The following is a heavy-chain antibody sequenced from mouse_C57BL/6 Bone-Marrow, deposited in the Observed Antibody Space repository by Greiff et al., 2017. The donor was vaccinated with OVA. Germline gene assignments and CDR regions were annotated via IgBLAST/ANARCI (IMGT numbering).Heavy chain of an antibody. Sequence: QVQLKESGAELMKPGASVKLSCKATGYTFTGYWIEWVKQRPGHGLEWIGEILPGSGSTNYNEKFKGKATFTADTSSHTAYLQLRSLTTADSSIYYCARSAYSWEAMDYWGQGTSVTVSS. V-gene: IGHV1-9*01. CDR3: ARSAYSWEAMDY. J-gene: IGHJ4*01. CDR1: GYTFTGYW. CDR2: ILPGSGST. D-gene: IGHD2-12*01.